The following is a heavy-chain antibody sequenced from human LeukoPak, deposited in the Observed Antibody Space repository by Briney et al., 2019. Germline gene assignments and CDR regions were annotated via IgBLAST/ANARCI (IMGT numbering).Heavy chain of an antibody. CDR3: ARVRYGSGSLYYYYYYMDV. CDR1: GYSISSGYY. D-gene: IGHD3-10*01. CDR2: IDHSGST. Sequence: SETLSLTCTVSGYSISSGYYWGWIRQPPGKGLEWTGSIDHSGSTYYNPSLKSRVTISVDTSKNQFSLKLSSVTAADTAIYYCARVRYGSGSLYYYYYYMDVWGKGTTVTISS. J-gene: IGHJ6*03. V-gene: IGHV4-38-2*02.